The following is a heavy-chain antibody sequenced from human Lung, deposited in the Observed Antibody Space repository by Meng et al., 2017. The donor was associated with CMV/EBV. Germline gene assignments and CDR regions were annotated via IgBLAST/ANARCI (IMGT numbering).Heavy chain of an antibody. CDR3: AHYGDYRFGWYFDL. J-gene: IGHJ2*01. CDR1: GFSLNTAGLG. CDR2: VYWNDDN. D-gene: IGHD4-17*01. V-gene: IGHV2-5*01. Sequence: FSGFSLNTAGLGVGWVRQPPGKAPEWLAPVYWNDDNRYSPSLRNRLTITKDTSKNQAVLTMSNMDPVDTATYYCAHYGDYRFGWYFDLWGRGTLVTVS.